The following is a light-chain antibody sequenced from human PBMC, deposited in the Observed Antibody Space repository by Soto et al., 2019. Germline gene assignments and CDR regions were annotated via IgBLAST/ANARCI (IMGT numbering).Light chain of an antibody. J-gene: IGKJ1*01. CDR3: QQSYSSPPT. CDR2: AAS. CDR1: QSISSY. V-gene: IGKV1-39*01. Sequence: DIQMTQSQSSLSASVGDRVTITCRASQSISSYLNWYQQKPGKAPQLLIYAASSLQRRVPSRFSGSRSGPDFTLTISSLQPEDFATYYCQQSYSSPPTFGQ.